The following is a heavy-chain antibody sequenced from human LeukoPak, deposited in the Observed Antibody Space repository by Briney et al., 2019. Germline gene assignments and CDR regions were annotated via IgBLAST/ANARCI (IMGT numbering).Heavy chain of an antibody. CDR3: ARGWELRY. CDR2: INPSGGST. D-gene: IGHD1-26*01. V-gene: IGHV1-46*01. Sequence: ASVKVSCKVSGYTLTELSMHWVRQAPGRGLEWMGIINPSGGSTSYAQKFQGRVTMTRDTSTSTVYMELSSLRSEDTAVYYCARGWELRYWGQGTLVTVSS. CDR1: GYTLTELS. J-gene: IGHJ4*02.